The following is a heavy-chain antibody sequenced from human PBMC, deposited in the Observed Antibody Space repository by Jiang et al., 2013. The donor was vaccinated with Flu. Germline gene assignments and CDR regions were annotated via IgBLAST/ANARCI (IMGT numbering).Heavy chain of an antibody. V-gene: IGHV5-10-1*01. J-gene: IGHJ4*02. Sequence: WVRQMPGKGLEWMGRIDPSDSYTNYSPSFQGHVTISADKSISTAYLQWSSLKASDTAMYYCARYPYGSGSYYNIDGFYDYWGQGTLVTVSS. CDR3: ARYPYGSGSYYNIDGFYDY. CDR2: IDPSDSYT. D-gene: IGHD3-10*01.